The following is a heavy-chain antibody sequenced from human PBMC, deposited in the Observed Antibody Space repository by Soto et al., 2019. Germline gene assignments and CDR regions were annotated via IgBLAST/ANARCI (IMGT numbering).Heavy chain of an antibody. Sequence: LRLSCVASGFTFSSYAMHWVRQAPGKGLGWVGFLWYEGRNENYTVSVKGRFTISKDNSKNTLYLQMNSLRANETAVYYCARGTATDGLDSWGQGTLVTVSS. CDR1: GFTFSSYA. D-gene: IGHD2-21*02. CDR2: LWYEGRNE. CDR3: ARGTATDGLDS. J-gene: IGHJ5*01. V-gene: IGHV3-33*01.